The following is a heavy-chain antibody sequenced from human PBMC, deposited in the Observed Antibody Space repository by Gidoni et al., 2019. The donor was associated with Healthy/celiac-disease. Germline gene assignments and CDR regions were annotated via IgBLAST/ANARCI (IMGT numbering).Heavy chain of an antibody. CDR1: GGSISSYY. CDR3: ARDSGSYRGNYFDY. J-gene: IGHJ4*02. V-gene: IGHV4-59*01. CDR2: IYYSGST. Sequence: QVQLQESGPGLVKPSETLSLTCTVSGGSISSYYWSWIRQPPGKGLEWIGYIYYSGSTNYNPSLKSRVTISVDTSKNQFSLKLSSVTAADTAVYYCARDSGSYRGNYFDYWGQGTLVTVSS. D-gene: IGHD1-26*01.